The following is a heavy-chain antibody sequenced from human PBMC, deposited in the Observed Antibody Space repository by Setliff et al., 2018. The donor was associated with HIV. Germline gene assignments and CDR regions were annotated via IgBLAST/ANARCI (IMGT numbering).Heavy chain of an antibody. V-gene: IGHV1-18*01. CDR1: GYTFINYG. CDR3: ARQLSNSLEC. Sequence: VASVKVSCKAYGYTFINYGITWVRQAPGQGLEWMGWISPDNGDTNIPRRFRGRVTMTRDTSINTAYMELSGLRSDDTAVYYCARQLSNSLECWGQGTPVTVSS. CDR2: ISPDNGDT. D-gene: IGHD1-1*01. J-gene: IGHJ4*02.